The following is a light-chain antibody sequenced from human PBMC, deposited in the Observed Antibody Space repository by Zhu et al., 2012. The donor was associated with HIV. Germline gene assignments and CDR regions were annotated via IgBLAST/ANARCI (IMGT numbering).Light chain of an antibody. V-gene: IGKV3-15*01. J-gene: IGKJ4*01. Sequence: EIVMTQSPATLSVSPGETATLSCRASXSVSSTLAWYQQKPGQAPRLLIYGAFTRATGIPARFSGRGSGTEFTLTISSLQSEDFAVYYCQQYSDWPLTFGGGTKV. CDR3: QQYSDWPLT. CDR2: GAF. CDR1: XSVSST.